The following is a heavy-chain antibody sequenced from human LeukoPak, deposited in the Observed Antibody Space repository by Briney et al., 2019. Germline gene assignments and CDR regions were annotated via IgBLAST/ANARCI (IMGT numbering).Heavy chain of an antibody. Sequence: GGSLRLSCAASGFTFSSYGMHWVRQAPGKGLEWVAFIRYDGSNKYYADSVKGRFTISRDNSKNTLYLQMNSLRAEDTAVYYCAKGSRYCSGGSCYSHYGMDVWGQGTTVTVSS. CDR2: IRYDGSNK. CDR1: GFTFSSYG. D-gene: IGHD2-15*01. CDR3: AKGSRYCSGGSCYSHYGMDV. J-gene: IGHJ6*02. V-gene: IGHV3-30*02.